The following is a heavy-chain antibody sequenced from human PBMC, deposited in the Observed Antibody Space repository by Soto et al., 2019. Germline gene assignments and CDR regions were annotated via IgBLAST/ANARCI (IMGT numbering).Heavy chain of an antibody. Sequence: ASVKVSCKVSGYTLTELSMHWVRQAPGKGLEWMEGFDPEDGETIYAQKFQGRVTMTEDTSTDTAYMELSSLRSEDTAVYYCATDWVYAPRWWFDPWGQGTLVTVSS. D-gene: IGHD2-8*01. CDR2: FDPEDGET. J-gene: IGHJ5*02. V-gene: IGHV1-24*01. CDR1: GYTLTELS. CDR3: ATDWVYAPRWWFDP.